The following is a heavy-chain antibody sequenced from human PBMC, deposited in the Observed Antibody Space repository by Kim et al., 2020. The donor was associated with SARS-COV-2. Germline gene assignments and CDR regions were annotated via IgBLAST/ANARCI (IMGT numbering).Heavy chain of an antibody. CDR2: IYYSGST. V-gene: IGHV4-39*01. J-gene: IGHJ5*02. CDR1: GGSISSSSYY. D-gene: IGHD2-2*01. CDR3: ARHFSGYQLLLNWFDP. Sequence: SETLSLTCTVSGGSISSSSYYWGWIRQPPGKGLEWIGSIYYSGSTYYNPSLKSRVTISVDTSKNQFSLKLSSVTAADTAVYYCARHFSGYQLLLNWFDPWGQGTLVTVSS.